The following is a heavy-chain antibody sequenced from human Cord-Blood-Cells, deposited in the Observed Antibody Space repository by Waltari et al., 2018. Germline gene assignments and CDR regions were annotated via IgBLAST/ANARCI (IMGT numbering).Heavy chain of an antibody. V-gene: IGHV4-34*01. J-gene: IGHJ4*02. Sequence: QVQLQQWGAGLLKPSETLSLTCAVYGGSFSGYYWSWIRQPQGKGLEWIGEINHSGSTNYNPSLKSRVTISVDTSKNQFSLKLSSVTAADTAVYYCARPSYYDILTGYYNYYFDYWGQGTLVTVSS. CDR2: INHSGST. D-gene: IGHD3-9*01. CDR3: ARPSYYDILTGYYNYYFDY. CDR1: GGSFSGYY.